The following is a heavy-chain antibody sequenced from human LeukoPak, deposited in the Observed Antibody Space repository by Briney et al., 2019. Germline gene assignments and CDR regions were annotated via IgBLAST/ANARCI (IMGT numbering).Heavy chain of an antibody. CDR1: GYTFTGYY. J-gene: IGHJ4*02. V-gene: IGHV1-2*02. D-gene: IGHD6-13*01. Sequence: GASVKVSCKASGYTFTGYYMHWVRQAPGQGLEWMGWINPNSGGTNYAQKFQGRVTMTRDTSISTAYMELSSLRSEDTAVYYCAREEQSSSIDYWGQGTLVTVSS. CDR3: AREEQSSSIDY. CDR2: INPNSGGT.